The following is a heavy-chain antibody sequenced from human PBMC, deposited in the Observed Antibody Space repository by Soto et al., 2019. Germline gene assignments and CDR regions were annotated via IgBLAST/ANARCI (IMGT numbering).Heavy chain of an antibody. V-gene: IGHV3-30-3*01. CDR1: TSSSYA. CDR3: ARRQRSSWSAL. D-gene: IGHD6-13*01. CDR2: ISYDGSNK. Sequence: TSSSYAMHRISQAPGKGLEWVAVISYDGSNKYYADSVKGRFTISRDNSKNTLYLQMNSLRAEDTSVYYCARRQRSSWSALRGHRTVVTVSS. J-gene: IGHJ4*01.